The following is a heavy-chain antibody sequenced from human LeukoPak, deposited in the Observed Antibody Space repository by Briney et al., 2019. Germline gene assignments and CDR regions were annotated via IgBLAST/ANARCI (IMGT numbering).Heavy chain of an antibody. CDR1: GFTFSSYA. CDR2: VSYDGSIK. J-gene: IGHJ4*02. V-gene: IGHV3-30-3*01. Sequence: SGGSLRLSCAASGFTFSSYALRLVRQAPNKGLEWVAIVSYDGSIKYYADSVKGRFTISRDNSKNTLYLQMNSLRAEDTAVYYCARDHYSSGPYYFDYWGQGTLVTVSS. CDR3: ARDHYSSGPYYFDY. D-gene: IGHD6-19*01.